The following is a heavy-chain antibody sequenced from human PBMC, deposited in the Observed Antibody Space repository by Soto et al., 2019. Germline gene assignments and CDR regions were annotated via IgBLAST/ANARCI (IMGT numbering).Heavy chain of an antibody. D-gene: IGHD2-15*01. V-gene: IGHV1-3*05. CDR2: INAGNGNT. J-gene: IGHJ4*02. CDR1: GYTFTSYA. Sequence: QVQLVQSGAEEKKPGASVKVSCKASGYTFTSYAMHWVRQAPGQRLEWMGWINAGNGNTKYSQKFQGRVTITRDTSASTAYMELSSLRSEDTAVYYCASGYCSGGSCYELDYWGQGTLVTVSS. CDR3: ASGYCSGGSCYELDY.